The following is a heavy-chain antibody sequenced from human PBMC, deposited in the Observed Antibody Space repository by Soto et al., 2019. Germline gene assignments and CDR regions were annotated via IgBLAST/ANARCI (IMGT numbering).Heavy chain of an antibody. Sequence: GGSLRLSCAASGFTFSSYGMHWVRQAPGKGLEWVAVISYDGSNKYYADSVKGRFTISRDNSKNTLYLQMNSLRAEDTAVYYCATQGYYYYGMDVWAQGTTVTVSS. CDR3: ATQGYYYYGMDV. V-gene: IGHV3-30*03. CDR1: GFTFSSYG. J-gene: IGHJ6*02. CDR2: ISYDGSNK.